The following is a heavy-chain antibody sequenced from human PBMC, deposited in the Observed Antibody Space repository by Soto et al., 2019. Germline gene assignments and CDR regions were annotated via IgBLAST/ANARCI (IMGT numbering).Heavy chain of an antibody. CDR1: GGSISSGNYY. D-gene: IGHD3-22*01. Sequence: SETLSLTFAVSGGSISSGNYYWSWIRQPPGKGLEWIGYFYYTGSINYNPSLNSRVTIFIDASKNQFSLRLSSVTAADTAVYYCARSMSYSDETNYSPFEYWGQGTLVTVSS. J-gene: IGHJ4*02. V-gene: IGHV4-61*01. CDR3: ARSMSYSDETNYSPFEY. CDR2: FYYTGSI.